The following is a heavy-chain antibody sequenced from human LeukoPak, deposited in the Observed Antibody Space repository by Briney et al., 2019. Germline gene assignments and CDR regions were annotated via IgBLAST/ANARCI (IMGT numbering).Heavy chain of an antibody. CDR2: IIPISGKA. CDR1: GGTFSTYA. CDR3: ARDTAMVLGGYYYYMDV. D-gene: IGHD5-18*01. J-gene: IGHJ6*03. V-gene: IGHV1-69*06. Sequence: SEKVSCKASGGTFSTYAITWVRQAPGQGLEWMGGIIPISGKANYAQKFQGRVTITADKSTSTAYMELSSLRSEDTAVYYCARDTAMVLGGYYYYMDVWGKGTTVTVSS.